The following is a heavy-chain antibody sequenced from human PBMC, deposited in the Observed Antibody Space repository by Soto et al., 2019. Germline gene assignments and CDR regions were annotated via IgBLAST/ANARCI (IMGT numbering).Heavy chain of an antibody. CDR2: IKQDGSEK. V-gene: IGHV3-7*05. Sequence: GGSLRLSCAASGFTFSSYWMSWVRQAPGKGLEWVANIKQDGSEKYYVDSVKGRFTISRDNAKNSLYLQMNSLRAEDTAVYYCARDGSITMVRGVLPRVYYYYGMDVWGQGTTVTVSS. CDR1: GFTFSSYW. D-gene: IGHD3-10*01. J-gene: IGHJ6*02. CDR3: ARDGSITMVRGVLPRVYYYYGMDV.